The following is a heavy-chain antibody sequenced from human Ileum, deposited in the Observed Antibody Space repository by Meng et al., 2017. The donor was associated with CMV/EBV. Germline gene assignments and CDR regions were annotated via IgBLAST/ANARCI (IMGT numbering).Heavy chain of an antibody. Sequence: SESLSSTCAVYGGSFSGYYWSWSRQPPGKGLEWIGEINHSGSTNYNPSLKSRVTISVDTSKNQFSLKLSSVTAADTAVYYCARAVCSGGSCYYYYGMDVWGQGTTVTVSS. CDR3: ARAVCSGGSCYYYYGMDV. CDR1: GGSFSGYY. CDR2: INHSGST. V-gene: IGHV4-34*01. D-gene: IGHD2-15*01. J-gene: IGHJ6*02.